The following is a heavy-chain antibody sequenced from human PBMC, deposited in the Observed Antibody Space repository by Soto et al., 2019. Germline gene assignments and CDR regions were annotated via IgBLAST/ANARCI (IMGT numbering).Heavy chain of an antibody. D-gene: IGHD3-9*01. Sequence: PSETLSLTCTVSVGSMSSYYWSWIRQPPGKGLEWIGYIYYSGSTNYNPSLKSRVTISVDTSKDQFSLKLSSVTAADTAVYYCARASPELRYFDWLLTLWGQGTLVTVSS. V-gene: IGHV4-59*08. CDR3: ARASPELRYFDWLLTL. CDR2: IYYSGST. J-gene: IGHJ4*02. CDR1: VGSMSSYY.